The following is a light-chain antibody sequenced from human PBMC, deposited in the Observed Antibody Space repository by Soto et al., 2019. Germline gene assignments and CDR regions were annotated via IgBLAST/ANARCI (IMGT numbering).Light chain of an antibody. V-gene: IGLV1-40*01. Sequence: QSVLTQPPSVSGAPGQRVTISCTGSSSNIGAGSDVQWYQQLPGTAPKLLIYVNSNRPSGVPDRFSGSKSGTSASLAITGLQAEDEADYYCQSYDSSLSGFVFGTGTKVTVL. CDR1: SSNIGAGSD. CDR3: QSYDSSLSGFV. J-gene: IGLJ1*01. CDR2: VNS.